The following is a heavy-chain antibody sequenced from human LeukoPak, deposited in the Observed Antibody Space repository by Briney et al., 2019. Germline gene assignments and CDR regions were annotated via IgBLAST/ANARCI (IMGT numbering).Heavy chain of an antibody. CDR2: IHPSGST. CDR1: GGSFSGFY. D-gene: IGHD3-3*01. Sequence: PSETLSLTCGVYGGSFSGFYSTWIRQPPGKGLEWIGEIHPSGSTNYNPSLMSRVTMSLDTSKNQFSLKLTSVTAADTAVYFCARGLDTYKSGIDWGQGTLVTVSS. CDR3: ARGLDTYKSGID. J-gene: IGHJ4*02. V-gene: IGHV4-34*01.